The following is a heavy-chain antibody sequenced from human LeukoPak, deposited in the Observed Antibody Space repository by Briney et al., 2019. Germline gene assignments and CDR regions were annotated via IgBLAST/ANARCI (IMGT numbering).Heavy chain of an antibody. CDR1: GYTFTSYD. J-gene: IGHJ4*02. CDR3: ARGKDYYDISGYYSSSFDY. D-gene: IGHD3-22*01. V-gene: IGHV1-8*01. CDR2: VNPNSGNT. Sequence: ASVTVSCKSSGYTFTSYDINWVRQASGQGLEGMGWVNPNSGNTGYAQNFQGRVTMTTNTSKSTAYMELSSLRSEDTAVYYCARGKDYYDISGYYSSSFDYWGQGNLVTVSS.